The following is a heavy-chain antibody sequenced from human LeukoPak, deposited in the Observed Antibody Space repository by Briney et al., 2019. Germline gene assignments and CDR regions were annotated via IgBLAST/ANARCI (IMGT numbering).Heavy chain of an antibody. Sequence: GGSLRLSCAASGFTFSSYSMNWVRQAPGKGLEWVSYISSSSSTIYYADSVKGRFTISRDNAKNSLYLQMNSLRAEDTAVYSCGRIFNIWGTFRNTWGQGTQVTVSS. D-gene: IGHD3-16*02. CDR1: GFTFSSYS. CDR2: ISSSSSTI. CDR3: GRIFNIWGTFRNT. J-gene: IGHJ4*02. V-gene: IGHV3-48*04.